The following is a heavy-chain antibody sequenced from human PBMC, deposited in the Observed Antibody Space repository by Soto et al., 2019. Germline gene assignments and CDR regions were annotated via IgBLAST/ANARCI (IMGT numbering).Heavy chain of an antibody. D-gene: IGHD4-17*01. CDR1: GYTFTGYY. J-gene: IGHJ4*02. CDR2: INPNSGGT. V-gene: IGHV1-2*02. Sequence: ASVKVSFKASGYTFTGYYMHWVRQAPGQGLEWTGWINPNSGGTNYAQKFQGRVTMTRDTSISTAYMELSRLRSDDTAVYYCARVGINGDYPDYWGQGTLVTVSS. CDR3: ARVGINGDYPDY.